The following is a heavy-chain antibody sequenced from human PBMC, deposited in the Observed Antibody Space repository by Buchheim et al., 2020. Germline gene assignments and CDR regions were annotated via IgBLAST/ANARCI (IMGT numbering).Heavy chain of an antibody. Sequence: QVQLQESGPGLVKPSGTLSLTCAVSGGSINSSNWWSWVRQPPGKGLEWIGEIYHIGNTNYNPSLKSRVTISIDKSKNHFSLKLTSVTAADTAVYYCARGSRIAVTGGPLNWFDPWGQGTL. CDR1: GGSINSSNW. J-gene: IGHJ5*02. V-gene: IGHV4-4*02. CDR2: IYHIGNT. D-gene: IGHD6-19*01. CDR3: ARGSRIAVTGGPLNWFDP.